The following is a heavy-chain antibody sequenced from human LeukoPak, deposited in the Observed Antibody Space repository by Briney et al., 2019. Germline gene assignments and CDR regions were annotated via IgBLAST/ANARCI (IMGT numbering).Heavy chain of an antibody. CDR2: INPNSGGA. Sequence: GASVKVSCTASGYTFTGYYMHWVRQAPGQGLEWMGWINPNSGGANYAQKFQGRVTMTRDTSISTAYMELSRLRSDDTALYYCARDTFAAKNMCDYWGQGTLVTVSS. V-gene: IGHV1-2*02. D-gene: IGHD2/OR15-2a*01. CDR3: ARDTFAAKNMCDY. CDR1: GYTFTGYY. J-gene: IGHJ4*02.